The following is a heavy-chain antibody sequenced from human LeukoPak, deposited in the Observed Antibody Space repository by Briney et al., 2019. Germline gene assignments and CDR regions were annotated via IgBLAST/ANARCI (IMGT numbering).Heavy chain of an antibody. CDR1: GGSISSYY. J-gene: IGHJ2*01. CDR2: IYYSGST. Sequence: PSETLSLTCTVSGGSISSYYWSWIRQLPGKGLEWIGYIYYSGSTNYNPSLKSRVTISVDTSKNQFSLKLSSVTAADTAVYYCARSKIVVVTRGYFDLWGRGTLVTVSS. CDR3: ARSKIVVVTRGYFDL. D-gene: IGHD3-22*01. V-gene: IGHV4-59*01.